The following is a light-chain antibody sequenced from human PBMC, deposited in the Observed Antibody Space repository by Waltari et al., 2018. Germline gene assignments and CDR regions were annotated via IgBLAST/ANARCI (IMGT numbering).Light chain of an antibody. V-gene: IGLV3-19*01. CDR2: GQN. CDR1: SVRSYF. J-gene: IGLJ2*01. Sequence: SELTQDPAVSVALGQTVTITCQGGSVRSYFAGWYQQKPGQAPVFVFYGQNKRPSGIPDRFSGSSSGNTASLTITGAQAEDGADYYCNCRDTSGNLLFGGGTKLTVL. CDR3: NCRDTSGNLL.